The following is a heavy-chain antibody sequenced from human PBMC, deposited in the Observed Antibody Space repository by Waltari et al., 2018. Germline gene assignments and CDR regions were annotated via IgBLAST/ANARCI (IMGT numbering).Heavy chain of an antibody. V-gene: IGHV1-8*01. D-gene: IGHD2-2*01. J-gene: IGHJ4*02. CDR1: GYTFTSFY. CDR2: MNPNSLNT. Sequence: QVQLVQSGAEVKKPGASVKVSCKTSGYTFTSFYVSWVRQATGQGLEWMGWMNPNSLNTGFAQEFWGRVTVTTDTSTSTAYMDLSNLRSEDTAIYYCARAIRDQLLPDYWGQGTLVTVSS. CDR3: ARAIRDQLLPDY.